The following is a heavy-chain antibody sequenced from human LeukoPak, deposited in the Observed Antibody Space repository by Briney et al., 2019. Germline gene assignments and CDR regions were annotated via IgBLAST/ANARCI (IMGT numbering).Heavy chain of an antibody. CDR2: INPDGSVK. Sequence: PGGSLRLSCAASGVTFSNLWMTWVRQAPGKGLERVANINPDGSVKNYVDSMKGRFTISRDNAKNSLYLQMNSLRAEDTAVYYCARAYSSSSGRDAFDSWGLGTLVTVSS. V-gene: IGHV3-7*01. J-gene: IGHJ3*02. D-gene: IGHD6-6*01. CDR3: ARAYSSSSGRDAFDS. CDR1: GVTFSNLW.